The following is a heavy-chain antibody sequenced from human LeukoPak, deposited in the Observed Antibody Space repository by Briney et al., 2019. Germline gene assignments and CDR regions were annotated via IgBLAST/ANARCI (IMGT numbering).Heavy chain of an antibody. CDR1: GFTFSSYA. CDR3: AKDRNLYSSGWYYFDY. D-gene: IGHD6-19*01. V-gene: IGHV3-23*01. Sequence: GGSLRLSCAASGFTFSSYAMSWVRQAPGKGLEWVSGISGSGGSTYYADSVKGRFTISRDNSKNTLYLQMNSLRAEDTAVYYCAKDRNLYSSGWYYFDYWGQGTLVTVSS. CDR2: ISGSGGST. J-gene: IGHJ4*02.